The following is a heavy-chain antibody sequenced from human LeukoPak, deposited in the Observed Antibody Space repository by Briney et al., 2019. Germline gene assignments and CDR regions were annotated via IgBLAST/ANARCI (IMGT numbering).Heavy chain of an antibody. V-gene: IGHV1-2*02. D-gene: IGHD2-15*01. CDR3: AREGSYCVGGDCYSFDF. Sequence: ASVKVSCKASGYRFISNYIQWVRQAPGLGPEWIGWMHPGNGNTRYAEKFQGRVTMTRDTSINTAYMDLSSLRSDDTAVYYCAREGSYCVGGDCYSFDFWSQGTQITVSS. CDR1: GYRFISNY. CDR2: MHPGNGNT. J-gene: IGHJ4*02.